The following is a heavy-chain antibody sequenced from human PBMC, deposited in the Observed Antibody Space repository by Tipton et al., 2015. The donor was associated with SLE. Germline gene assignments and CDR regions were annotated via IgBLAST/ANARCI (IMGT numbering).Heavy chain of an antibody. CDR2: IYHSGST. V-gene: IGHV4-4*02. J-gene: IGHJ4*02. CDR1: GGSFSSSNW. D-gene: IGHD6-19*01. CDR3: ARESAYKSGWSFPDY. Sequence: TLSLTCAVYGGSFSSSNWWSWVRQPPGKGLEWIGEIYHSGSTNYNPSLKSRVTISVDKSKNQFSLKLSSVTAADTAVYYCARESAYKSGWSFPDYWGQGILVTVSS.